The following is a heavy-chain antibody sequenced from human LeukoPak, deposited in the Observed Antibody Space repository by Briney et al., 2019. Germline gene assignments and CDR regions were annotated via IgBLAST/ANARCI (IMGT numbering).Heavy chain of an antibody. J-gene: IGHJ4*02. CDR2: SYYSGST. D-gene: IGHD4-23*01. V-gene: IGHV4-59*08. CDR1: GGSITRYH. Sequence: SISSTVSGGSITRYHWSWIRQPPGKGLEWIGYSYYSGSTDYNPALKSRVTISVDTSKNQFSLRLSSVTATDTAVYYCARRLHRNSENYFDYWGQGTLVTVSS. CDR3: ARRLHRNSENYFDY.